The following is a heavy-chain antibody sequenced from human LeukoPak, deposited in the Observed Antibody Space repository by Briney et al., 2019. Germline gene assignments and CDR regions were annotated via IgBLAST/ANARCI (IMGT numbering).Heavy chain of an antibody. D-gene: IGHD3-10*01. Sequence: GGSLRLSCAASGFPFSTSWMHWVRQAPGKGLVWVSRINSDGSRTTYADSVKGRITISRDNAKNTLCLQMNSLRAEDTAVYYCSRGFPFDPWGQGTLVTVSS. J-gene: IGHJ5*02. CDR1: GFPFSTSW. CDR3: SRGFPFDP. CDR2: INSDGSRT. V-gene: IGHV3-74*01.